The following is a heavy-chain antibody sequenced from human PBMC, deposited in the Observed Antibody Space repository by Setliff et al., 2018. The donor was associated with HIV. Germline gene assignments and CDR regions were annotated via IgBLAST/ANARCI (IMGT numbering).Heavy chain of an antibody. J-gene: IGHJ4*02. D-gene: IGHD2-21*01. CDR2: VFHIGST. V-gene: IGHV4-39*01. Sequence: TLSLTCSVSSGSISSNTYYWSWIRQPPGRGLEWIASVFHIGSTYHNPSLKSRVSISIDTSKTQVSLKLRSVTAADTAVYYCARLGIANAPDDYWGQGTLVTVSS. CDR3: ARLGIANAPDDY. CDR1: SGSISSNTYY.